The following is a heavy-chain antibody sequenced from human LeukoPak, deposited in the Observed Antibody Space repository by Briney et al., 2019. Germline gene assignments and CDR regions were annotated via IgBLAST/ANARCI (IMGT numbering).Heavy chain of an antibody. Sequence: GGALILSCAAPGFTFSSYAISWVRQAPGKGQEWVSAISGSGGSTYYADSVKGRFTISRDNSKNTLFLQMNSLRAEDTAVYYCAKGRYYYDSSDAFDIWGQGTMVTVSS. CDR3: AKGRYYYDSSDAFDI. V-gene: IGHV3-23*01. D-gene: IGHD3-22*01. CDR2: ISGSGGST. J-gene: IGHJ3*02. CDR1: GFTFSSYA.